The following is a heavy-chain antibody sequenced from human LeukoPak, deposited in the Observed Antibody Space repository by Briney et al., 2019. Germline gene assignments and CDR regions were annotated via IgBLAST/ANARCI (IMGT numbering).Heavy chain of an antibody. V-gene: IGHV4-59*01. Sequence: SETLSLTCTVSGGSISSYYWSWIRQPPGKGLEWIGYIYYSGSTNYNPSLKSRVTISVDTSKNQFSLKLSSVTAADTAVYYCAGRVTGTTTDYYYGMDVWGQGTTVTASS. CDR1: GGSISSYY. D-gene: IGHD1-20*01. CDR2: IYYSGST. CDR3: AGRVTGTTTDYYYGMDV. J-gene: IGHJ6*02.